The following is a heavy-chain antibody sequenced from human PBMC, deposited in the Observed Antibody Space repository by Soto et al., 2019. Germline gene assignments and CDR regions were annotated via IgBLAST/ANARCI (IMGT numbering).Heavy chain of an antibody. J-gene: IGHJ4*02. Sequence: GGSLRLSCAASGFTFRSYGMHWVRQAPGKGLEWVAFIWHDGGNKFYAESVKGRFTISRDNSKNTLYLQMTSLSAEDTAMYYCARDGDVNTGFGKDYWGQGTLVTISS. V-gene: IGHV3-33*01. CDR1: GFTFRSYG. CDR2: IWHDGGNK. D-gene: IGHD3-16*01. CDR3: ARDGDVNTGFGKDY.